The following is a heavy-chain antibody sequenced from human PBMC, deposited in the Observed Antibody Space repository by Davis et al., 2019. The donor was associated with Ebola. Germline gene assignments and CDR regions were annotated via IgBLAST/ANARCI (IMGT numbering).Heavy chain of an antibody. J-gene: IGHJ4*02. CDR1: GFTFSSYS. Sequence: GESLKISCAASGFTFSSYSMNWVRQAPGKGLEWVSYISSSSSTIYYADSVKGRFTISRDNAKNSLYLQMNSLRDEDTAVYYCARDLGDSHYDFWSGYYSPDYWGQGTLVTVSS. V-gene: IGHV3-48*02. CDR2: ISSSSSTI. CDR3: ARDLGDSHYDFWSGYYSPDY. D-gene: IGHD3-3*01.